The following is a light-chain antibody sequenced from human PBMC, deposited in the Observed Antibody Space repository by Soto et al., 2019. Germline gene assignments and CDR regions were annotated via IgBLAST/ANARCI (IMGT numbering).Light chain of an antibody. V-gene: IGKV4-1*01. J-gene: IGKJ1*01. CDR1: QNVLSTSNNRNY. Sequence: DIVMTQSPDSLAVSLGERATINCKSSQNVLSTSNNRNYLAWYQHKPGQPPQLLVSWASTRDSAVPDRFSGSGSGTDFTLTISSRQAEDAAVYYCQQYYTTPHTFGQGTKVEI. CDR2: WAS. CDR3: QQYYTTPHT.